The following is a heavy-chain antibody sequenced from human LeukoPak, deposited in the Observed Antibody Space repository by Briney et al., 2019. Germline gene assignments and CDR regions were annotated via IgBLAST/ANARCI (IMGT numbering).Heavy chain of an antibody. Sequence: GGSLRLSCAASGFTFSSYAMSWVRQAPGKGLEWVSAISGSGVSTYYADSVKGRFTISRDNSKNTLFLQMNSLRAEDTAVYYCAKEDYGDIYWYFGLWGRGTLVTVSS. CDR2: ISGSGVST. J-gene: IGHJ2*01. V-gene: IGHV3-23*01. CDR1: GFTFSSYA. D-gene: IGHD4-17*01. CDR3: AKEDYGDIYWYFGL.